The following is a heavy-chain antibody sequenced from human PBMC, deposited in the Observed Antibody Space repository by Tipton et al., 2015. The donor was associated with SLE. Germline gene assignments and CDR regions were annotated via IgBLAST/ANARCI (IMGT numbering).Heavy chain of an antibody. CDR2: IWYDGSNK. CDR1: GFTFSSYG. V-gene: IGHV3-33*08. CDR3: ARDVGMGHFDY. Sequence: SLRLSCAASGFTFSSYGMHWVRQAPGKGLEWVAVIWYDGSNKYYADSVKGRFTISRDNSKNTLYLQMNSLRAEDTAVYYCARDVGMGHFDYWGQGTLVTVSS. D-gene: IGHD1-14*01. J-gene: IGHJ4*02.